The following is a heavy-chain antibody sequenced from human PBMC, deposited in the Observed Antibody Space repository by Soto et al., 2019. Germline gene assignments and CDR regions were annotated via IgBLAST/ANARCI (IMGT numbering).Heavy chain of an antibody. CDR1: GYTFTSYA. Sequence: ASVKVSCKASGYTFTSYAMHWVRQAPGQRLEWMGWINAGNGNTKYSQKFQGRVTITRDTSASTAYMELSSLRSEDTAVYYCARARQLLLGGWFDPWGQGTLVTVSS. J-gene: IGHJ5*02. CDR2: INAGNGNT. V-gene: IGHV1-3*01. D-gene: IGHD2-2*01. CDR3: ARARQLLLGGWFDP.